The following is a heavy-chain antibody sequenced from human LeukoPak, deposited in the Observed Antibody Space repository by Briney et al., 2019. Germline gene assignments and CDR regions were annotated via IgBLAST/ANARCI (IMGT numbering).Heavy chain of an antibody. CDR2: ISNSGVGT. D-gene: IGHD3-22*01. V-gene: IGHV3-23*01. J-gene: IGHJ4*02. CDR1: GFTFSGCA. CDR3: AKGTMDGGQYYYDSS. Sequence: GSLRLSCAASGFTFSGCAMSWVRQAPGKGLEWVSAISNSGVGTYYADSVKGRFTISRDNSKNTLYLQMNSLRVEDTAVYYCAKGTMDGGQYYYDSSGGQGTLVTVSS.